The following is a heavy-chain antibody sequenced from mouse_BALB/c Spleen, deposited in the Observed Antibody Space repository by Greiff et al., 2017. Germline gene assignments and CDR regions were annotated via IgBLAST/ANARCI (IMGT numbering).Heavy chain of an antibody. D-gene: IGHD2-14*01. J-gene: IGHJ4*01. V-gene: IGHV1-7*01. CDR1: GYTFTSYW. CDR3: ARRYYRWGDYAMDY. CDR2: INPSTGYT. Sequence: QVQLKESGADLVKPGASVKMSCTASGYTFTSYWMHWVQQRPGQGLEWIGYINPSTGYTEYNQKFKDKATLTADKSSSTAYMQLSSLTSEDSAVYYCARRYYRWGDYAMDYWGQGTSVTVSS.